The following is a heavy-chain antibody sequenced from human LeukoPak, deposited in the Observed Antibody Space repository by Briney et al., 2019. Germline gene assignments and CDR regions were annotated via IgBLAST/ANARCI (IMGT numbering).Heavy chain of an antibody. CDR1: GFTFSSYS. CDR2: ISSSSSYI. D-gene: IGHD2-2*01. Sequence: GGSLRLSCAASGFTFSSYSMNWVRQAPGKGLVWVSSISSSSSYIYYADSVKGRFTISRDNAKNSLYLQMNSLRAEDTAVYYCARDLVEYQPLIGYWGQGTLVTVSS. J-gene: IGHJ4*02. CDR3: ARDLVEYQPLIGY. V-gene: IGHV3-21*01.